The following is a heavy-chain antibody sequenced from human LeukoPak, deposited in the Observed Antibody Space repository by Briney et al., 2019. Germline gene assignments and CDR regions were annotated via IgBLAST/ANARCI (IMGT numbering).Heavy chain of an antibody. V-gene: IGHV3-48*04. D-gene: IGHD1-26*01. J-gene: IGHJ4*02. CDR1: GFTFNSYG. CDR3: ARAVGATVGSDY. CDR2: ISSSGSTI. Sequence: GGSLRLSCAASGFTFNSYGMHWVRQAPGKGLEWVSYISSSGSTIYYADSVKGRFTISRDNAKNSLYLQMNSLRAEDTAVYYCARAVGATVGSDYWGQGTLVTVSS.